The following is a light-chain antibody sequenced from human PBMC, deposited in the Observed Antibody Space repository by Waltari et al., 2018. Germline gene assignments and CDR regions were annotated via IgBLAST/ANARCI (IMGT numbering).Light chain of an antibody. V-gene: IGKV3-20*01. CDR2: GAS. J-gene: IGKJ1*01. CDR1: QSVSRF. Sequence: EIVLTQSPGTLSLSPGERGTLSCRASQSVSRFLAWYQQKPGQAPRLLIYGASTRATGIPDRFSCSGSGTDFSLTISRLDPEDFAVYYCQKYDRLPATFGQGTKVEIK. CDR3: QKYDRLPAT.